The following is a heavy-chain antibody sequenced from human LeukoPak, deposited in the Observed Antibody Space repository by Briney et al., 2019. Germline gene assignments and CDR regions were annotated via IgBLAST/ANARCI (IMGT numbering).Heavy chain of an antibody. CDR1: GYTFTNYG. CDR2: ISAYNGHT. D-gene: IGHD5-12*01. V-gene: IGHV1-18*01. J-gene: IGHJ5*02. CDR3: ARALYSDYYSYLNWFDP. Sequence: ASVKVSCKASGYTFTNYGIGWVRQAPGQGLEWMGWISAYNGHTNYAQKFQGRVTMTTDTSTSTAYMELRSLRSDDTAIYYCARALYSDYYSYLNWFDPWGQGTLVTVSS.